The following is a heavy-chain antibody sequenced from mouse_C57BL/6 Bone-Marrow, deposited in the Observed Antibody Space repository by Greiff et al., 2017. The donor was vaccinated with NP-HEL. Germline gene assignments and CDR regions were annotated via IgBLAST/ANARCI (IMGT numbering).Heavy chain of an antibody. J-gene: IGHJ2*01. CDR1: GFTFSDYG. D-gene: IGHD1-1*01. V-gene: IGHV5-17*01. CDR2: ISSGSSTI. Sequence: EVQVVESGGGLVKPGGSLKLSCAASGFTFSDYGMHWVRQAPEKGLEWVAYISSGSSTIYYADTVKGRFTISRDNAKNTRFLQMTGLRSEDTAMYYCARNYGKDFDYWGQGTTLTVSS. CDR3: ARNYGKDFDY.